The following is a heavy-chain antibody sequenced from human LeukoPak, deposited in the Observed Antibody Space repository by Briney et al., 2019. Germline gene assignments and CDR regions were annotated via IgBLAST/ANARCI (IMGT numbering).Heavy chain of an antibody. D-gene: IGHD5-12*01. CDR1: GYTFTGYY. V-gene: IGHV1-2*02. CDR3: ARGGYPRSLYYYYGMDV. Sequence: ASVKVSCKASGYTFTGYYMHWVRQAPGQGLEWMGWINPNSGGTNYAQKFQGRVTMTRGTSISTAYMELSRLRSDDTAVYYCARGGYPRSLYYYYGMDVWGQGTTVTVSS. J-gene: IGHJ6*02. CDR2: INPNSGGT.